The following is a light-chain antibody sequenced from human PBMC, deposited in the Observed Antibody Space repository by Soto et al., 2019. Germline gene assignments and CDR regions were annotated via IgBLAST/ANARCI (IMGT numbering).Light chain of an antibody. CDR2: EGS. Sequence: QSALPQPASVSGSPGPSITISCTGTSSDVGSYNLVSWYQQHPGKAPKLMIYEGSKRPSRVSNRFSGSKSGNTATLTISGLQAEDEADYYCCSYAGSSRVFGTGTKLTVL. CDR3: CSYAGSSRV. V-gene: IGLV2-23*01. CDR1: SSDVGSYNL. J-gene: IGLJ1*01.